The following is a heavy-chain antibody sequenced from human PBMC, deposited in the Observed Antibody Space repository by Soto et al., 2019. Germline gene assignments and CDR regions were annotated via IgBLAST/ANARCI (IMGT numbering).Heavy chain of an antibody. Sequence: QVQLVQSGAEVKKPGASVKVSCKASGYTFTSYGIIWVRQAPGQGLEWMGWISAYNGHTKYAQKLQGRVTMTTDTSTSTAYMELRSLRSDDTTVYYCARAVAGPLFSDYWGQGTLVTVSS. CDR3: ARAVAGPLFSDY. CDR1: GYTFTSYG. CDR2: ISAYNGHT. V-gene: IGHV1-18*01. D-gene: IGHD6-19*01. J-gene: IGHJ4*02.